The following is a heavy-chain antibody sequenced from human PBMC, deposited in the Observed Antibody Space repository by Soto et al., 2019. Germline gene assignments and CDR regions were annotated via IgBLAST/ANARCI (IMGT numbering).Heavy chain of an antibody. CDR1: GFTFSSYG. D-gene: IGHD1-1*01. Sequence: GGSLRLSCAASGFTFSSYGMHWVRQAPGKGLEWVAVISYDGSNKYYADSVKGRFTISRDNSKNTLYLQMNSLRAEDTAVYYCANSGTADHKEFDYWGQGTLVTVSS. CDR2: ISYDGSNK. J-gene: IGHJ4*02. CDR3: ANSGTADHKEFDY. V-gene: IGHV3-30*18.